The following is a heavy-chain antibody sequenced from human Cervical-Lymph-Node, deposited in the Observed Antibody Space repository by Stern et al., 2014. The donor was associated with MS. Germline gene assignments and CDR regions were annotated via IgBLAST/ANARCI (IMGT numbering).Heavy chain of an antibody. J-gene: IGHJ6*02. D-gene: IGHD1-26*01. CDR1: GGTFSSYA. CDR2: IIPIFGTA. Sequence: VQLVESGAEVKKPGSSVKVSCKASGGTFSSYAISWVRQAPGQGLEWMGGIIPIFGTANYAQKFQGGVTITADESTSTAYMELSSLRSEDTAVYYCAREIRGSGSYEYYYGMDVWGQGTTVTVSS. CDR3: AREIRGSGSYEYYYGMDV. V-gene: IGHV1-69*01.